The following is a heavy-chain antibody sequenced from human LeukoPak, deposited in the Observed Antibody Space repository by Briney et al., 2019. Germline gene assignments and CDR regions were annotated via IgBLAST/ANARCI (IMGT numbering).Heavy chain of an antibody. V-gene: IGHV4-34*01. D-gene: IGHD6-19*01. CDR2: INHSGST. CDR3: ARGSRIAVAGFLYYYYGMDV. CDR1: GGSFSGYY. Sequence: SETLSLTCAVYGGSFSGYYWSWIRQPPRKGLEWIGEINHSGSTNYNPSLKSRVTISVDTSKNQFSLKLSSVTAADTAVYYCARGSRIAVAGFLYYYYGMDVWGQGTTVTVSS. J-gene: IGHJ6*02.